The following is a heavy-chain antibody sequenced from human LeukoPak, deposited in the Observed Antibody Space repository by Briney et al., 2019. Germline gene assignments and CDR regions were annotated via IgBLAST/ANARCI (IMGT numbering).Heavy chain of an antibody. D-gene: IGHD1-26*01. Sequence: PGGSLRLSCAASGFTFSSYWMHWVRQAPGKGLVWVSRIHVDESSANYADSVRGRFTISRDNAKDTLYLQMNSLRAEDTAVYYCARVRGGSYLEAFDFWGQGTLVTVSS. CDR3: ARVRGGSYLEAFDF. CDR2: IHVDESSA. CDR1: GFTFSSYW. V-gene: IGHV3-74*01. J-gene: IGHJ4*02.